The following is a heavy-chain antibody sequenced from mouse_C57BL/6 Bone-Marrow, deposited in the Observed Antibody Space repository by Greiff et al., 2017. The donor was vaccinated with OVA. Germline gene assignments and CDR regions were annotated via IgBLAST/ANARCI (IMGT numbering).Heavy chain of an antibody. CDR1: GFNIKDDY. D-gene: IGHD1-1*01. Sequence: EVKLMESGAELVRPGASVKLSCTASGFNIKDDYMHWVKQRPEQGLEWIGWIDPENGDTEYASKFQGKATITADTSSNTAYLQLSSLTSEDTAVYYCTTDGSSSFDYWGQGTTLTVSS. CDR2: IDPENGDT. CDR3: TTDGSSSFDY. J-gene: IGHJ2*01. V-gene: IGHV14-4*01.